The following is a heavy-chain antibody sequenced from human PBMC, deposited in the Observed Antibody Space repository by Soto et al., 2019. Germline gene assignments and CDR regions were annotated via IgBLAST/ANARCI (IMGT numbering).Heavy chain of an antibody. CDR2: INHSGST. CDR1: GGSFSGYY. D-gene: IGHD4-17*01. J-gene: IGHJ6*02. Sequence: PSETLSLTCAVYGGSFSGYYWSWIRQPPGKGLEWIGEINHSGSTNYNPSLKSRVTISVETSKNKFSLKLSSVTAADTAVYYCARVTPPWRLRTYYYGMDVWGQGTTVTVS. CDR3: ARVTPPWRLRTYYYGMDV. V-gene: IGHV4-34*01.